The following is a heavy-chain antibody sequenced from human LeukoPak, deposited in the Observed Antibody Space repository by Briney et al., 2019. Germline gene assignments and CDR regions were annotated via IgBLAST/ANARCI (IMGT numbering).Heavy chain of an antibody. D-gene: IGHD6-19*01. CDR3: ARDSATLYSSGYHYYCMDV. J-gene: IGHJ6*02. V-gene: IGHV3-66*01. Sequence: GGALRLSCAASGFTVSSNYMSWVRQAPGKGLEWVSVIYSGGTTNYADSVKGRFTTSRDNSKNTLYLQMNSLRAEDTAVYYCARDSATLYSSGYHYYCMDVWGQGTTVSV. CDR2: IYSGGTT. CDR1: GFTVSSNY.